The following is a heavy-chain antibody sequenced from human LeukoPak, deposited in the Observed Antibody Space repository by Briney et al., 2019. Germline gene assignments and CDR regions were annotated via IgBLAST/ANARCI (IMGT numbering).Heavy chain of an antibody. J-gene: IGHJ4*02. CDR1: GYTFTSYG. D-gene: IGHD5-12*01. V-gene: IGHV1-18*01. CDR2: NSAYNGNT. Sequence: ASVKFSCKASGYTFTSYGIRWVRQAPGQGLDWMGWNSAYNGNTNYAQKLQGRVTMTTDTSTGTAYMELRSLRSDDTAVYYCARDRGGYDIFDYWGQGTLVTFS. CDR3: ARDRGGYDIFDY.